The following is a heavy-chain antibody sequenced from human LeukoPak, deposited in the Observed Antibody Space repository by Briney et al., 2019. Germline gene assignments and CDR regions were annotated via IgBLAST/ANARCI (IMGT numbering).Heavy chain of an antibody. CDR2: ISYGGGA. CDR3: ARRPPAGGADWFDP. D-gene: IGHD2-8*02. J-gene: IGHJ5*02. CDR1: GGSITSTSFS. V-gene: IGHV4-39*01. Sequence: PSETLSLTCSVSGGSITSTSFSWGWIRQPPGRGLEWIGTISYGGGAYYNPSLKSRVTISLNTSKNQFSLKVNSVTAADTAVYHCARRPPAGGADWFDPWGQGTLVTVSS.